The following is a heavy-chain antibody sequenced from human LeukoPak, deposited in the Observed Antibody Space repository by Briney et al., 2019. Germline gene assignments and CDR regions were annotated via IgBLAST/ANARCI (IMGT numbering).Heavy chain of an antibody. D-gene: IGHD6-19*01. Sequence: SETLSLTCAVYGGSFSGYYWSWIRQPPGKGLEWIGEINHSGSTNYNPSLKSRVTISVDTSKNQFSLKLSSVTATDTAAYYCARGPGQWLVLDYWGQGTLVTVSS. V-gene: IGHV4-34*01. CDR1: GGSFSGYY. CDR2: INHSGST. J-gene: IGHJ4*02. CDR3: ARGPGQWLVLDY.